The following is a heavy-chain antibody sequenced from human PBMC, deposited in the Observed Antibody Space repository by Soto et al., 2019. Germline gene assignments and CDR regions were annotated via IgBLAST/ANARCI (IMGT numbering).Heavy chain of an antibody. CDR3: ARDLSYGSGSSPYGMDV. Sequence: ASVKVSCKASGYTFTGYYMHWVRQAPGQGLEWMGWINPNSGGTNYAQKFQGWVTMTRDTSISTAYMELSRLRSDDTAVYYCARDLSYGSGSSPYGMDVWGQGTTVTVSS. D-gene: IGHD3-10*01. CDR2: INPNSGGT. V-gene: IGHV1-2*04. J-gene: IGHJ6*02. CDR1: GYTFTGYY.